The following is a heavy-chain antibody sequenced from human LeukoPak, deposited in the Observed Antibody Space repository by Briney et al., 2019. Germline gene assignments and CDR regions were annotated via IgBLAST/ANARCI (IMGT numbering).Heavy chain of an antibody. J-gene: IGHJ4*02. CDR2: ISSSSSYI. V-gene: IGHV3-21*01. CDR1: GFTFSSYS. Sequence: GGSLRLSCAASGFTFSSYSMNWVRQAPGKGLEWVSSISSSSSYIYYADSVKGRFTISRDDAKNSLYLQMNSLRAEDTAVYYCASGARVEDLDYWGQGTLVTVSS. D-gene: IGHD4/OR15-4a*01. CDR3: ASGARVEDLDY.